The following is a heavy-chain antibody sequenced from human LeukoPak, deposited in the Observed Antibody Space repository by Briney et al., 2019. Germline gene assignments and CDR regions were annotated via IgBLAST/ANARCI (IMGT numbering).Heavy chain of an antibody. V-gene: IGHV1-24*01. CDR1: GYTLTELS. Sequence: ASVKVSCKVSGYTLTELSMHWVRQAPGKGLEWMGGFDPEDGETIYAQKFQGRVTMTEDTSSDTAYMELSSLRSEDTAVYYCATGKIQIWSYKYYFDYWGQGTLVTVSS. D-gene: IGHD5-18*01. CDR2: FDPEDGET. CDR3: ATGKIQIWSYKYYFDY. J-gene: IGHJ4*02.